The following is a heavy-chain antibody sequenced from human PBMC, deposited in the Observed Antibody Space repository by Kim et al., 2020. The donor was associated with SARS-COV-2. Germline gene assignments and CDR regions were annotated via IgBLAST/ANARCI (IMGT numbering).Heavy chain of an antibody. CDR2: ISGSGGST. CDR3: AKDQGSGLLWFGEYYYGMDV. V-gene: IGHV3-23*01. J-gene: IGHJ6*02. Sequence: GGSLRLSCAASGFTFSSYAMSWVRQAPGKGLEWVSAISGSGGSTYYADSVKGRFTISRDNSKNTLYLQMNSLRAEDTAVYYCAKDQGSGLLWFGEYYYGMDVWGQGTTVTVSS. D-gene: IGHD3-10*01. CDR1: GFTFSSYA.